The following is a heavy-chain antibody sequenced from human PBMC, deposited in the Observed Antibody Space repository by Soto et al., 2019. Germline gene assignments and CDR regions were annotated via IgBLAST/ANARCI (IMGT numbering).Heavy chain of an antibody. CDR3: VKRSLLMAPT. D-gene: IGHD1-26*01. CDR2: IDNGGNT. V-gene: IGHV4-39*01. CDR1: GRTFNINADF. J-gene: IGHJ4*02. Sequence: SAPLSLTCTVSGRTFNINADFWYLAWIRQPPGKGLEWIGSIDNGGNTHYNAPLKSRVIISADTSKNQFSLSLNSVTAADTAVYYCVKRSLLMAPTWGQGIQVTVS.